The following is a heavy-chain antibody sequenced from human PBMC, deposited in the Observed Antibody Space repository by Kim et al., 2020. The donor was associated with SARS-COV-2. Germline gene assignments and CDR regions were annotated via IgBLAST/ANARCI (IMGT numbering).Heavy chain of an antibody. Sequence: SVKGRFTISRDDAKNSLYLQMNGLRAEDTAVYYCARQSAGIAAAGTEFDDWGRGTLVTVSS. D-gene: IGHD6-13*01. J-gene: IGHJ4*02. CDR3: ARQSAGIAAAGTEFDD. V-gene: IGHV3-21*01.